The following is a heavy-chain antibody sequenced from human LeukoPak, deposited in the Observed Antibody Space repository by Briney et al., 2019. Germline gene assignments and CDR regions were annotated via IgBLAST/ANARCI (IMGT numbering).Heavy chain of an antibody. CDR1: GYTFTSHF. Sequence: ASVKVSCKASGYTFTSHFMHWVRQAPGQGLEWMGIIKPRGGSTSYTQKFQGRVTMTRDTSTSTVYMELSSLRSEDTAVYYCARVKSYYYDTSDKDAFDIWGQGTMVTVSS. CDR2: IKPRGGST. D-gene: IGHD3-22*01. CDR3: ARVKSYYYDTSDKDAFDI. J-gene: IGHJ3*02. V-gene: IGHV1-46*01.